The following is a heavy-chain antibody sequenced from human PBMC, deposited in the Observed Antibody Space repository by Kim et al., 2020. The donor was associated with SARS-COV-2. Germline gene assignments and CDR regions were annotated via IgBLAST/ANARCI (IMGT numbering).Heavy chain of an antibody. V-gene: IGHV4-59*08. CDR2: IFSSGST. CDR1: GGSISSYH. J-gene: IGHJ4*02. CDR3: ARRASGYYSLDK. Sequence: SETLSLTCTVSGGSISSYHWNWIRQPPGKGLEWIGYIFSSGSTNYNPSLKSRVAISVDTYKNQFSLKLTSVTAADTAVYYCARRASGYYSLDKWCQGTLV. D-gene: IGHD3-22*01.